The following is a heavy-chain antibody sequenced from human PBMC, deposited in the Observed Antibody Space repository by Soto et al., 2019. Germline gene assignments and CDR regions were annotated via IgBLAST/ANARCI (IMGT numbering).Heavy chain of an antibody. CDR1: GLTFSDYY. V-gene: IGHV3-11*01. J-gene: IGHJ3*02. CDR2: ISSSGSTI. CDR3: ARDPSPYYDFWSGYGAFDI. Sequence: GGSLRLSCAASGLTFSDYYMSWIRQAPGKGLEWVSYISSSGSTIYYADSVKGRFTISRDNAKNSLYLQMNSLRAEDTAVYYCARDPSPYYDFWSGYGAFDIWGQGTMVTVSS. D-gene: IGHD3-3*01.